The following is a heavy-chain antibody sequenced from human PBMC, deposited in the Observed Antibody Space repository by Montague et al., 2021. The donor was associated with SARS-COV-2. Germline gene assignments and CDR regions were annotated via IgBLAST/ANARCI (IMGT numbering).Heavy chain of an antibody. V-gene: IGHV4-59*01. J-gene: IGHJ4*02. Sequence: SETLSLTYTVSGASFKNYYWSWIRQPPGKGLEWIGYVHHDGSSGSANYNPSVWSRVTISVDTSKKQFSLHLSSVTPADTAVYFCARVFDNSGYALDYWGQGTQVTVSS. CDR1: GASFKNYY. D-gene: IGHD5-12*01. CDR2: VHHDGSSGSA. CDR3: ARVFDNSGYALDY.